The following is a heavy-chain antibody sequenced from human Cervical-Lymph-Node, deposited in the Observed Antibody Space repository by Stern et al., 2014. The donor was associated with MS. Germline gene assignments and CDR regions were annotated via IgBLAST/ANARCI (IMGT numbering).Heavy chain of an antibody. J-gene: IGHJ4*02. Sequence: VQLVQSGAEVKKPGSSVKVSCKASGGTISSYAIHWVRQAPGQGLEWMGGIIPNFDTASYAQKFQGRVAVTADESTNTAYMELTSVRSEDSAVYCCATGGDGTYYFDYWAQGTLVTVSS. CDR1: GGTISSYA. CDR3: ATGGDGTYYFDY. D-gene: IGHD1-26*01. V-gene: IGHV1-69*01. CDR2: IIPNFDTA.